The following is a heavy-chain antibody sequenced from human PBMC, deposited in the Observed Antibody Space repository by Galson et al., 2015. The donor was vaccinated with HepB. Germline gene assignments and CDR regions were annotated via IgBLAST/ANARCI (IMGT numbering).Heavy chain of an antibody. CDR3: AREHNYYGSGSYYTQLYYFDY. CDR1: GYTFTSYG. V-gene: IGHV1-18*04. CDR2: ISAYNGNT. Sequence: SVKVSCKASGYTFTSYGISWVRQAPGQGLEWMGWISAYNGNTNYAQKLQGRVTMTTDTSTSTAYMELRSLRSDDTAVYYCAREHNYYGSGSYYTQLYYFDYWGQGTLVTVSS. J-gene: IGHJ4*02. D-gene: IGHD3-10*01.